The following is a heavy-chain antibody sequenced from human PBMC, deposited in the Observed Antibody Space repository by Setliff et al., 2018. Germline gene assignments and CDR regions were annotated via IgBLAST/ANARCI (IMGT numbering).Heavy chain of an antibody. CDR2: INPGGGST. D-gene: IGHD2-2*01. J-gene: IGHJ4*02. V-gene: IGHV1-46*01. CDR3: ARGPLDFVVTPAAAKFDY. CDR1: GYTLTNYY. Sequence: ASVKVSCKASGYTLTNYYMHWVRQAPGQGLEWMGMINPGGGSTTYAQKFQGRVTMTIDTLTSTAYMELRSLRSDDTAVYYCARGPLDFVVTPAAAKFDYWGQGTLVTVSS.